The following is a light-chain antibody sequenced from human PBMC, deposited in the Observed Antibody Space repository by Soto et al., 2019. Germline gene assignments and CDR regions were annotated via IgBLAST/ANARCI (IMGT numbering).Light chain of an antibody. CDR1: QDISNY. CDR2: DAS. Sequence: DIQMTQSPSSLSASVGDRVTITCQASQDISNYLNWYQQKPGKAPKLLIYDASNLETVVPSRFSGSGSGTEFTFTISSLQPEDIATYYCQQYDNLPMYTFGQGTKLEIK. CDR3: QQYDNLPMYT. J-gene: IGKJ2*01. V-gene: IGKV1-33*01.